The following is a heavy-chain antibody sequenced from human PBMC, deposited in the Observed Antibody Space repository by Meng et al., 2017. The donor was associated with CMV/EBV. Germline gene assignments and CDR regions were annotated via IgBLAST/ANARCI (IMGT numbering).Heavy chain of an antibody. Sequence: GESLKISCAASGFTFSSYTMNWVRQAPGKGLEWVSYISNVGSAKYYADSLRGRFTISRDNAKNSLYLQMNSLRADDTAVYYCVRSLFDSNAPFDSWGQGTVVTVSS. CDR3: VRSLFDSNAPFDS. D-gene: IGHD3-22*01. CDR1: GFTFSSYT. CDR2: ISNVGSAK. J-gene: IGHJ4*02. V-gene: IGHV3-48*04.